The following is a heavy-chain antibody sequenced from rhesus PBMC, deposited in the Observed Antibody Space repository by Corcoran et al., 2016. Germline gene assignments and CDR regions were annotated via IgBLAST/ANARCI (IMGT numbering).Heavy chain of an antibody. Sequence: QVQLQESGPGLVKPSETLSLTCAVSGGSISSSNWWSWFRQPPGKGLEWIGNIGGSSGSTYYNPSLKSRVTISKDTSKNQFSLKLSAVTAADTAVYYCARHRVGATTRYGLDSWGQGVVVTVSS. CDR2: IGGSSGST. D-gene: IGHD1-44*02. V-gene: IGHV4-65*02. J-gene: IGHJ6*01. CDR3: ARHRVGATTRYGLDS. CDR1: GGSISSSNW.